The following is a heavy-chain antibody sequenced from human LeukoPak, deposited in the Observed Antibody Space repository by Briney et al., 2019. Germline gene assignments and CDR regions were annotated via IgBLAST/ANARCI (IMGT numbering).Heavy chain of an antibody. CDR2: ISAYNGNT. D-gene: IGHD2-8*01. V-gene: IGHV1-18*01. Sequence: ASVKVSCKASGYTFTSYGISWVRQAPGQGLEWMGWISAYNGNTNYAQKLQGRVTMTTDTSTSTAYMELRSLRSDDTAVYYCARVIGYCTNGVCYFDYWGQGTLVTVSS. CDR1: GYTFTSYG. CDR3: ARVIGYCTNGVCYFDY. J-gene: IGHJ4*02.